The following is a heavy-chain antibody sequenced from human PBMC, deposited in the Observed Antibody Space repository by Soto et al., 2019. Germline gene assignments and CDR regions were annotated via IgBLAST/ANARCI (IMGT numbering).Heavy chain of an antibody. J-gene: IGHJ4*02. CDR3: ARAGQYYDASGYAN. CDR2: ISVYNGNT. V-gene: IGHV1-18*01. D-gene: IGHD3-22*01. CDR1: GYSFATSG. Sequence: QVKLVQSGTEVKKPGASIKVSCKASGYSFATSGMSWVRQAPGQGLEWMGWISVYNGNTYYDQNLQDRVTMTTDTSTNTAYLEVRNLRSDDTAVYYCARAGQYYDASGYANWGQGTLVTVSS.